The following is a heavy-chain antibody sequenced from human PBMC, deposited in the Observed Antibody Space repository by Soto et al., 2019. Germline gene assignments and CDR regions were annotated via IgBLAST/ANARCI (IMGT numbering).Heavy chain of an antibody. J-gene: IGHJ6*02. CDR3: AKDRDYSGYYYGMDV. D-gene: IGHD1-26*01. Sequence: GGSLRLSCAASGFTFSSYAMSWVRQVPGKGLEWVSAISGSGGSTYYADSVKGRFTISRDNSKNTLYLQMNSLRAEDTAVYYCAKDRDYSGYYYGMDVWGQGTTVTVSS. V-gene: IGHV3-23*01. CDR1: GFTFSSYA. CDR2: ISGSGGST.